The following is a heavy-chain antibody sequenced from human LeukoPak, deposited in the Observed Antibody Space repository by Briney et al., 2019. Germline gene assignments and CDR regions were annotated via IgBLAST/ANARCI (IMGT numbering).Heavy chain of an antibody. D-gene: IGHD1-26*01. CDR2: IIPIFGTA. CDR3: ARARTSGSARDY. Sequence: SVKVSCKASGYTFTSYDISWVRQAPGQGLEWMGGIIPIFGTANYAQKFQGRVTITADESTSTAYMELSSLRSEDTAVYYCARARTSGSARDYWGQGTLVTVSS. CDR1: GYTFTSYD. V-gene: IGHV1-69*13. J-gene: IGHJ4*02.